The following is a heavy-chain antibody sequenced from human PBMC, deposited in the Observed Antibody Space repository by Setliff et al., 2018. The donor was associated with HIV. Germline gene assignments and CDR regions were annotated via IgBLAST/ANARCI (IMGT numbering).Heavy chain of an antibody. J-gene: IGHJ6*02. CDR1: GFTFSNYV. Sequence: GGSLRLSCAASGFTFSNYVMSWVRQTPGKGLEWVSYISSSGSTIYYADSVKGRFTISRDNAKNSLYLQMNSLRADDTAVYFCARPTNIDTLYYGSQTFYMYYYGLDVWGQGTTVTVSS. CDR3: ARPTNIDTLYYGSQTFYMYYYGLDV. CDR2: ISSSGSTI. D-gene: IGHD1-26*01. V-gene: IGHV3-48*01.